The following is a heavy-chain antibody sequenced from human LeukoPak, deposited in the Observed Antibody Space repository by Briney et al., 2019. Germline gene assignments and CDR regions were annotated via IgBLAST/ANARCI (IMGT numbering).Heavy chain of an antibody. J-gene: IGHJ3*02. CDR2: IRNDGSEN. CDR1: GFIFSNSG. CDR3: ASSGATNGGDAFDI. V-gene: IGHV3-30*02. Sequence: GGSLRLSCAASGFIFSNSGMHWVRQAPGKGLEWVAFIRNDGSENLYGDAVKGRFTTSRDNSKNMLYLQMNSLRAEDTAVYYCASSGATNGGDAFDIWGQGTMVTVSS. D-gene: IGHD1-26*01.